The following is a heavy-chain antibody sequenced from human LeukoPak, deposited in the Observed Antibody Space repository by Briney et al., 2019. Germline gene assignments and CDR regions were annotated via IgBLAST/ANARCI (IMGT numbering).Heavy chain of an antibody. D-gene: IGHD6-19*01. CDR1: GYTFTGYY. J-gene: IGHJ4*02. V-gene: IGHV1-2*02. CDR2: INPNSGGT. Sequence: ASVKVSCKASGYTFTGYYMHWVRQAPGQGLEWMGWINPNSGGTNYAQKFQGRVTMTRDTSISTAYMELSRLRSDDTAVYYCARGGGQPTYSSGYDHFDYRGQGTLVTVSS. CDR3: ARGGGQPTYSSGYDHFDY.